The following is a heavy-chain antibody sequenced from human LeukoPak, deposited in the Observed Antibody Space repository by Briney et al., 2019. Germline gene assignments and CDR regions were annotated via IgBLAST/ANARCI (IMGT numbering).Heavy chain of an antibody. V-gene: IGHV3-53*01. J-gene: IGHJ6*03. CDR2: IYSGGST. CDR1: GFTVSSNY. Sequence: PGGYLRLSCAATGFTVSSNYMSWVRQAPGKGLEWVSVIYSGGSTYYADSVKGRFTISRDNSKNTLYLQMNSLRAEDTAVYYCAREKGPYYYYYMDVWGKGTTVTVSS. CDR3: AREKGPYYYYYMDV.